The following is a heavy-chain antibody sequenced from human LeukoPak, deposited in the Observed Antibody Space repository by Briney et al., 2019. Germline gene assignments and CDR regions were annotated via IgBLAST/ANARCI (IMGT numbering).Heavy chain of an antibody. CDR1: GGSISSYY. D-gene: IGHD3-16*01. CDR2: IYYSGST. CDR3: ARDAVMWGFDP. Sequence: KPSETLSLTCTVSGGSISSYYWSWIRPPPGKGLEWIGYIYYSGSTNYNPSLKSRVTISVDTSKNQFSLKLSSVTAADTAVYYCARDAVMWGFDPWGQGTLVTVSS. J-gene: IGHJ5*02. V-gene: IGHV4-59*01.